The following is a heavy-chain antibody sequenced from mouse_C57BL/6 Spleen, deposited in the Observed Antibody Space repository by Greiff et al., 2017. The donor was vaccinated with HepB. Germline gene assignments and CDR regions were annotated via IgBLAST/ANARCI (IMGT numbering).Heavy chain of an antibody. Sequence: QVQLQPGAELVKPGASVKLSCKASGYTFTSYWMQWVKQRPGQGLEWIGEIDPSDSYTNYNQKFKGKATLTVDTSSSTAYMQLSSLTSEDSAVYYCARVDYYGSSYGVDYWGQGTTLTVSS. CDR1: GYTFTSYW. V-gene: IGHV1-50*01. D-gene: IGHD1-1*01. CDR2: IDPSDSYT. CDR3: ARVDYYGSSYGVDY. J-gene: IGHJ2*01.